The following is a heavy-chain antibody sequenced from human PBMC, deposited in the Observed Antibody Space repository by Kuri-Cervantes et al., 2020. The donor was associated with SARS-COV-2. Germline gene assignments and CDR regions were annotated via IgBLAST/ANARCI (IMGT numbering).Heavy chain of an antibody. CDR1: GGSFSGYY. D-gene: IGHD4/OR15-4a*01. J-gene: IGHJ4*02. CDR2: INHSGST. CDR3: ARHRDYGEIDY. Sequence: SETLSFTCAVYGGSFSGYYWSWIRQPPGKGLEWIGEINHSGSTNYNPSLKSRVTISVDTSKNQFSLKLSSVIAADTAVYYCARHRDYGEIDYWGQGTLVTVSS. V-gene: IGHV4-34*01.